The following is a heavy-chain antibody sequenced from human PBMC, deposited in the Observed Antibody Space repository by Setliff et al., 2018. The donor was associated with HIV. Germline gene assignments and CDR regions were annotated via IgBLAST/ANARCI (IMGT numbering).Heavy chain of an antibody. Sequence: GVLRLSCVGSGFTFSDYEMNWVRQAPGKGLEWVSHISGSGDTKYYADSVKGRFTIFRDNAKKSLYLQMNSLRAEDTAVYYCARGDPPDPSPTEYFQHWGQGTLVTVSS. J-gene: IGHJ1*01. CDR1: GFTFSDYE. V-gene: IGHV3-48*03. CDR2: ISGSGDTK. CDR3: ARGDPPDPSPTEYFQH.